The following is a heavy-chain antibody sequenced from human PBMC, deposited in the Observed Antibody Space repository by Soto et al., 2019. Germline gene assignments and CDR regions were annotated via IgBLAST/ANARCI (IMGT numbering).Heavy chain of an antibody. CDR2: IYYSGST. CDR3: ARENSYGYFGYYDDGMDV. J-gene: IGHJ6*02. Sequence: SDTLSLTCTVSGGPISSSSYYWGRIRQPPGKGLEWIGSIYYSGSTYHNPSLKSPVTLSVDTSKNQFSLKLSSVTAEDTAVYHCARENSYGYFGYYDDGMDVCGPGTTVS. CDR1: GGPISSSSYY. D-gene: IGHD5-18*01. V-gene: IGHV4-39*01.